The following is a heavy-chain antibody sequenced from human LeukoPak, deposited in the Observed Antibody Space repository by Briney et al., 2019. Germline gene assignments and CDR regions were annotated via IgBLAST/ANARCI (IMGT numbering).Heavy chain of an antibody. D-gene: IGHD3-16*01. Sequence: PSQTLSLTCTVSGGSISSGSYYWSWIRQPAGKGLEWIGRIYTSGSTNYNPSLKSRVTISVDTSKNQFSLKLSSVTAADTAVYYCARDSGLWLITPYDIWGQGTMVTVSS. CDR2: IYTSGST. V-gene: IGHV4-61*02. J-gene: IGHJ3*02. CDR3: ARDSGLWLITPYDI. CDR1: GGSISSGSYY.